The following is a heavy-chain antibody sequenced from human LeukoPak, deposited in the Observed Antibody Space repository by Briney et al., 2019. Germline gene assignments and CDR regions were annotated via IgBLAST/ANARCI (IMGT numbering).Heavy chain of an antibody. CDR3: ARAPYYDFWSGPDETYYFDY. V-gene: IGHV1-2*02. D-gene: IGHD3-3*01. Sequence: GASVKVSCKASGYTFTGYYMHWVRQAPGQGLEWMGWINPNSGGTNYAQKFQGRVTMTRDTSISTAYMELSRLRSDDTAVYYCARAPYYDFWSGPDETYYFDYWGQGTLVTVSS. CDR2: INPNSGGT. J-gene: IGHJ4*02. CDR1: GYTFTGYY.